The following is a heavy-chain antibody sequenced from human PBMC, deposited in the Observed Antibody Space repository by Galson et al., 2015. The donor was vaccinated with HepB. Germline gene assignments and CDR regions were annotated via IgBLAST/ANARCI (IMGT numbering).Heavy chain of an antibody. V-gene: IGHV3-33*08. CDR3: ARDLGFYDYVWGDADTAY. D-gene: IGHD3-16*01. CDR2: IWYDGSNK. Sequence: SLRLSCAASGFTFSSYGMHWVRQAPGKGLEWVAVIWYDGSNKYYADSVKGRFTISSDNSKNTLYLQMNSLRAEDTAVYYCARDLGFYDYVWGDADTAYWGQGTLVTVSS. CDR1: GFTFSSYG. J-gene: IGHJ4*02.